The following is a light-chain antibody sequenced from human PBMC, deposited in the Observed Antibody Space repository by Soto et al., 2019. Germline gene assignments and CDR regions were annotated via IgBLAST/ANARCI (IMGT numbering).Light chain of an antibody. CDR1: QSVSSN. CDR3: QQYNNWPPIT. J-gene: IGKJ5*01. CDR2: GAS. Sequence: EIELTQSPGTLSLSPGESATLSCKASQSVSSNLAWYQQKPGQAPRLLIYGASTRATGIPARFSGSGSGTEFTLTISSLQSEDFAVYYCQQYNNWPPITFGQGTRLEIK. V-gene: IGKV3-15*01.